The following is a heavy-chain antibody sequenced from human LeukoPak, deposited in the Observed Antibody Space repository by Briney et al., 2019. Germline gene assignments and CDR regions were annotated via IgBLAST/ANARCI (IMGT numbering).Heavy chain of an antibody. CDR2: FDPEDGET. V-gene: IGHV1-24*01. CDR3: ATEAPHRRPDVAYDILTGENWFDP. Sequence: ASVKVSCKVSGYTLTELSMHWVRQAPGKGLEWMGGFDPEDGETIYAQKFQGRVTMTEDTSTDTAYMELSSLRSEDTAVYYCATEAPHRRPDVAYDILTGENWFDPWAREPWSPSPQ. D-gene: IGHD3-9*01. CDR1: GYTLTELS. J-gene: IGHJ5*02.